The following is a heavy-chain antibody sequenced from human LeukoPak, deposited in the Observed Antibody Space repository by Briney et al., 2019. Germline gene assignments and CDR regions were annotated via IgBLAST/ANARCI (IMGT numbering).Heavy chain of an antibody. D-gene: IGHD6-13*01. CDR1: GGSISSYY. CDR2: IYTSGST. CDR3: ARGTGYSSSWSNYYYYGMDV. Sequence: SETLSLTCTASGGSISSYYWSWIRQPAGKGLEWIGRIYTSGSTNYNPSIKSRVTMSVDPSKNQASLKLSSVNAADTAVYYCARGTGYSSSWSNYYYYGMDVWGQGTTVTVSS. V-gene: IGHV4-4*07. J-gene: IGHJ6*02.